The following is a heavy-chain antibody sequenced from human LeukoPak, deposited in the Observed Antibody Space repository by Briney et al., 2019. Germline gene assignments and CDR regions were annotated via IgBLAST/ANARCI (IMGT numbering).Heavy chain of an antibody. D-gene: IGHD2-15*01. J-gene: IGHJ4*02. Sequence: GGSLRLSCAASGFTFSSYEMNWVRQAPGKGLEWVSYISSSGSTIYYADSVKGRFTISRDNAKNSLYLQMNSLRAEDTAVYYCARGYCSGGSCYSVTDYWGQGTLVTVSS. CDR3: ARGYCSGGSCYSVTDY. CDR2: ISSSGSTI. CDR1: GFTFSSYE. V-gene: IGHV3-48*03.